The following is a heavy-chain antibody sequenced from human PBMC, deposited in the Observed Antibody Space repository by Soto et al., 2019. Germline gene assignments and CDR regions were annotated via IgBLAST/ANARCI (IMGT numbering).Heavy chain of an antibody. D-gene: IGHD6-13*01. Sequence: QVQLVESGGGVVQPGRSLRLSCAASGFTFSSYGMHWVRQAPGKGLEWVAVIWYDGSNKYYADSVKGRFTISRDNSKNTLYLQMNSLRAEDTAVYYCATHGSNWAEDYWGQGTLVTVSS. CDR3: ATHGSNWAEDY. CDR1: GFTFSSYG. CDR2: IWYDGSNK. V-gene: IGHV3-33*01. J-gene: IGHJ4*02.